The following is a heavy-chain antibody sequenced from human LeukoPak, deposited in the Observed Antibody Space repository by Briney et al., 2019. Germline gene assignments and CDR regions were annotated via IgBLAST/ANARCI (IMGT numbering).Heavy chain of an antibody. J-gene: IGHJ4*02. CDR2: IYYSGST. CDR1: GGSISSYY. Sequence: PSETLSLTCTVSGGSISSYYWSWIRQPPGKGPEWIGYIYYSGSTNYNPSLKSRVTISVDTSKNQFSLKLSSVTAADTAVYYCARGLGVRSFFDYWGQGTLVTVSS. V-gene: IGHV4-59*08. D-gene: IGHD3-10*01. CDR3: ARGLGVRSFFDY.